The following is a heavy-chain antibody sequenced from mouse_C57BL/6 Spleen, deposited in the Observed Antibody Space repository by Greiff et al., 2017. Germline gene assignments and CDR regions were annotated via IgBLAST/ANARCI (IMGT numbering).Heavy chain of an antibody. D-gene: IGHD1-1*01. CDR3: TTAPDYGSSYGWYFDV. V-gene: IGHV14-1*01. J-gene: IGHJ1*03. CDR1: GFNIKDYY. Sequence: VQLQQSGAELVRPGASVKLSCTASGFNIKDYYMHWVKQRPEQGLEWIGRIDPEDGDTEYAPTCQGKATMTADTSSNTAYLQLSSLTSEDTAVYYCTTAPDYGSSYGWYFDVWGTGTTVTVSS. CDR2: IDPEDGDT.